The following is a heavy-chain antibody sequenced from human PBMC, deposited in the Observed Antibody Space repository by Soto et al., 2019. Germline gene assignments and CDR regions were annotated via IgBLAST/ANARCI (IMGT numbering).Heavy chain of an antibody. D-gene: IGHD3-9*01. CDR3: AHKGPEDWPLDY. J-gene: IGHJ4*02. V-gene: IGHV2-5*02. CDR1: GFSLSTSGVG. CDR2: IYWDDSK. Sequence: QITLKESGPTLVRPTQTLTLTCAFSGFSLSTSGVGVGWIRQPPGKALEWLEVIYWDDSKHYSPSLRSRLIITKDTSKNQVVLTMTNMDPMDTGTYYCAHKGPEDWPLDYWGQGTLVTVSS.